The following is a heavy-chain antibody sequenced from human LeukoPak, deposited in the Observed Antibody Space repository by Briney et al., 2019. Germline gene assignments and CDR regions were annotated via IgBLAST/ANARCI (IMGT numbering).Heavy chain of an antibody. J-gene: IGHJ4*02. CDR2: INTXXGNX. Sequence: ASVKVSCKASGYTFTSYAMNWVRQAPGQGLEWMGWINTXXGNXXXXXXXXGRXVXSLXTSVSTAYLQISSLKAEDTAVYYCARAVAGTAPSEYWGQGTLVTVSS. CDR3: ARAVAGTAPSEY. V-gene: IGHV7-4-1*02. CDR1: GYTFTSYA. D-gene: IGHD6-19*01.